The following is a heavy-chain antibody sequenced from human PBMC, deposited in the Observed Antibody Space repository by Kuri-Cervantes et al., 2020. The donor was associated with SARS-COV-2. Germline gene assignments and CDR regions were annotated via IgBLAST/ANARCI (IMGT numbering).Heavy chain of an antibody. J-gene: IGHJ6*03. CDR2: INPSGGST. CDR3: ARDFSGGQLLSGWSRQTYYYYYYMDV. Sequence: ASVKVSCKASGYTFTSYYMHWVRQAPGQGLEWMGIINPSGGSTSYAQKFQGRVTMTRDTSTSTVYMELSSLRSADTAVYYCARDFSGGQLLSGWSRQTYYYYYYMDVWGKGTTVTVSS. D-gene: IGHD2-2*01. CDR1: GYTFTSYY. V-gene: IGHV1-46*01.